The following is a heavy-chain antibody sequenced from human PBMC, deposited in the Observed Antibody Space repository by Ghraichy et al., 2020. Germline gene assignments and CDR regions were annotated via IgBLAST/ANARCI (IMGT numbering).Heavy chain of an antibody. V-gene: IGHV3-30*04. Sequence: GGSLRLSCAASGFTFSSYSMHWVRQAPGKGLEWVAIISYDGSNKYYADSVKGRFTISRDNSKNTMYLQVNSLRGEDTAVYYCARDHLTYDYDSGDYWDWYFDLWGRGTLITVSS. CDR1: GFTFSSYS. CDR3: ARDHLTYDYDSGDYWDWYFDL. D-gene: IGHD3-22*01. J-gene: IGHJ2*01. CDR2: ISYDGSNK.